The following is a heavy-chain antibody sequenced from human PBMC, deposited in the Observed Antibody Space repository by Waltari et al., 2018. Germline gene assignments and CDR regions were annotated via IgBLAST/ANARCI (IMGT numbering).Heavy chain of an antibody. J-gene: IGHJ6*02. Sequence: QVQLQESGPGLVKPSETLSLTCAVSGYSISSGYYWGWIRQPPGKGLEWIGSIYHSGSTYYNPSLKSRVTISVDTSKNQFSLKLSSVTAADTAVYYCARHDYGMDVWGQGTTVTVSS. V-gene: IGHV4-38-2*01. CDR1: GYSISSGYY. CDR2: IYHSGST. CDR3: ARHDYGMDV.